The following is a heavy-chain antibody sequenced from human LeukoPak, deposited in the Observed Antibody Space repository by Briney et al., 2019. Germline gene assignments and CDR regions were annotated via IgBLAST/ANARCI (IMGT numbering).Heavy chain of an antibody. CDR3: ARDLGLPTIWMCAYY. Sequence: ASVKVSCKASGYTFSNYGITWVRQAPGQGLEWVGWISAKNGNTNYAQKLQGRVTMTTDTSTSTAHMEVRGLRSDDTAVYYCARDLGLPTIWMCAYYWGQGTLVTVSS. J-gene: IGHJ4*02. D-gene: IGHD3-3*01. CDR1: GYTFSNYG. CDR2: ISAKNGNT. V-gene: IGHV1-18*04.